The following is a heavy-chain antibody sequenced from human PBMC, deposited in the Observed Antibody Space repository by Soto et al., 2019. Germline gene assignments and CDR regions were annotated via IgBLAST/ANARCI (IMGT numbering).Heavy chain of an antibody. D-gene: IGHD3-3*01. J-gene: IGHJ6*02. Sequence: GGSLRLSCAASGFTFSSYAMSWVRQAPGKGLEWVSAISGSGGSTYYADSVKGRFTISRDNSKNTLYLQMNSLRAEDTAVYYCATTRYQLRFLAPGPYGMDVWGQGTTVTVSS. CDR1: GFTFSSYA. CDR2: ISGSGGST. V-gene: IGHV3-23*01. CDR3: ATTRYQLRFLAPGPYGMDV.